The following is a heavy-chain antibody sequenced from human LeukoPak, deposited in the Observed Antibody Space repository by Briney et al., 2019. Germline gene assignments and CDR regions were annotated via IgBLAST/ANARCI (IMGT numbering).Heavy chain of an antibody. V-gene: IGHV4-4*07. CDR3: AGRVSSSDAFDI. CDR1: GGSISSYY. D-gene: IGHD6-6*01. Sequence: TTSETLSLTCTVSGGSISSYYWSWIRQPAGKGLEWIGRIYTSGSTNYNPSLKSRVTISVDTSKNQFSLKLSSVTAADTAVYYCAGRVSSSDAFDIWGQGTMVTVSS. J-gene: IGHJ3*02. CDR2: IYTSGST.